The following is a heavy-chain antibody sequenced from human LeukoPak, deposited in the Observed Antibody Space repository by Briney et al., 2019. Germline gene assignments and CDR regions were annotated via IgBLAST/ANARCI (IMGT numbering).Heavy chain of an antibody. CDR3: ARALLCGGDCYPPYYFDY. CDR2: IYYSGST. J-gene: IGHJ4*02. V-gene: IGHV4-39*01. Sequence: PSETLSPTCTVSGGSISSSSYYWGWIRQPPGKGLEWIGSIYYSGSTYYNPSLKSRVTISVDTSKNLFSLKLGSVTAADTAVYYCARALLCGGDCYPPYYFDYWGQGTLVTVSS. D-gene: IGHD2-21*02. CDR1: GGSISSSSYY.